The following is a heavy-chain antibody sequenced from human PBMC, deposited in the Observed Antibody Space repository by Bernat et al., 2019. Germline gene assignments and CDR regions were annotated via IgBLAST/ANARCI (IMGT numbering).Heavy chain of an antibody. Sequence: QVQLVESGGGVVQPGRSLRLSCAASGFTFSSYSMHWVRQAPRKGLEWVAVIPYDGSDKYYADSVKGRFTISRDNSKNTLYLQMNSLRAEDTAVYNCARDRRQWAPPYDAFDIWGQGTMVTVSS. CDR1: GFTFSSYS. D-gene: IGHD1-26*01. J-gene: IGHJ3*02. CDR2: IPYDGSDK. CDR3: ARDRRQWAPPYDAFDI. V-gene: IGHV3-30-3*01.